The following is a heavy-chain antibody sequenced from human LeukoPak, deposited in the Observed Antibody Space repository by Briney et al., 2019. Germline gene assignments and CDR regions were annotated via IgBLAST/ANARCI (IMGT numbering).Heavy chain of an antibody. J-gene: IGHJ4*02. Sequence: GGSLRLPFAASGFPFSSFGMDWVRQAPGKGLEWVAFIRHDGSNKNYADSVKVRFTISRDNSKNTLYLQMDSLRAEDTAVYYCAMGVDYWGQGTLVTVSS. V-gene: IGHV3-30*02. CDR2: IRHDGSNK. CDR1: GFPFSSFG. CDR3: AMGVDY. D-gene: IGHD1-26*01.